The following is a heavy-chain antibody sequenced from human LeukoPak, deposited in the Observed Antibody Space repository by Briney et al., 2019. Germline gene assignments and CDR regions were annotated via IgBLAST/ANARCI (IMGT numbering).Heavy chain of an antibody. CDR2: IYHSGST. D-gene: IGHD3-10*01. CDR1: GGSISSSNW. Sequence: SGTLSLTCAVSGGSISSSNWWSWVRQPPGKGLEWIGEIYHSGSTNYNPSLKSRVTISVDKSKNQFSLKLSSVTAADTAVYYCARKYTGSGSYYGAYFDYWGQGTLVTVSS. CDR3: ARKYTGSGSYYGAYFDY. V-gene: IGHV4-4*02. J-gene: IGHJ4*02.